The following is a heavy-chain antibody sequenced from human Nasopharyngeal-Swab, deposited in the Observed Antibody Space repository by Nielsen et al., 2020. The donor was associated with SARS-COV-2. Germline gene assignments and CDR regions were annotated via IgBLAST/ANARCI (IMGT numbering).Heavy chain of an antibody. D-gene: IGHD3-16*01. CDR3: ARDPDSSILGYYFDY. CDR2: ISSRSGTT. Sequence: GESLKISCAASGFTFRDYNMMWVRQVPGKGLEWLSYISSRSGTTKYADSVKGRSAVSRDNAKNSLFLQMNSLRDEDTAVYYCARDPDSSILGYYFDYWGRGTLVTVSP. CDR1: GFTFRDYN. J-gene: IGHJ4*02. V-gene: IGHV3-11*06.